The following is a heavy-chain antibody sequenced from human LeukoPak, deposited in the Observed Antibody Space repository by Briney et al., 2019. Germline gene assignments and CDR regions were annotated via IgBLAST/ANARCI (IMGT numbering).Heavy chain of an antibody. J-gene: IGHJ4*02. Sequence: PSETLPLTCAVYGGSFSGYYWSWIRQPPGKGLEWIGEINHSGSTNYNPSLKSRVTISVDTSKNQFSLKLSSVTAADTAVYYCARDSSTAGGSCFDYWGQGTLVTVSS. CDR1: GGSFSGYY. D-gene: IGHD3-16*01. CDR3: ARDSSTAGGSCFDY. V-gene: IGHV4-34*01. CDR2: INHSGST.